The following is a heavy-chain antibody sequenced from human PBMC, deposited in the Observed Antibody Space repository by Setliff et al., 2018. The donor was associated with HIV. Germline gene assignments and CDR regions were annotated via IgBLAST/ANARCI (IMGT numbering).Heavy chain of an antibody. Sequence: SETLSLTCTVSGVSITSHYWNWIRQSPGKGLEWIGFGHHSGHTRQNPSLASRVTISVDMSKNQFPLKLNSLSAADTAVYYCARWESAQKAFNPWGHGTMVTVSS. CDR1: GVSITSHY. V-gene: IGHV4-4*09. D-gene: IGHD1-26*01. J-gene: IGHJ3*01. CDR3: ARWESAQKAFNP. CDR2: GHHSGHT.